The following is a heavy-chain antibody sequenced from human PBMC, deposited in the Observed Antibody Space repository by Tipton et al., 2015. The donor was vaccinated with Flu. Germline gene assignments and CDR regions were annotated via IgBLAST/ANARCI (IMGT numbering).Heavy chain of an antibody. Sequence: LRLSCTVSGGSISSYYWSWIRQPPGKGLEWIGYIYYSGSTNYNPSLKSRVTISVDTSKNQFSLKLSSVTAADTAVYYCARGDSDYGDSEYFQHWGQGTLVTVSS. CDR2: IYYSGST. J-gene: IGHJ1*01. V-gene: IGHV4-59*01. CDR1: GGSISSYY. CDR3: ARGDSDYGDSEYFQH. D-gene: IGHD4-17*01.